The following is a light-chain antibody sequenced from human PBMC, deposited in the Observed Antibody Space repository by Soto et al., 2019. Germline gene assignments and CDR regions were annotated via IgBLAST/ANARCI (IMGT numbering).Light chain of an antibody. Sequence: QSALTQPASVSGSPGQSITISCTGTSSDVGYDNYVSWFQQHPGKAPKLMIYEVSRRPSGIPDRFSGSKSGSSATLGISGLQTGDEADYHCGTWDSSLRAVVFGGGTKLTVL. CDR3: GTWDSSLRAVV. CDR2: EVS. CDR1: SSDVGYDNY. J-gene: IGLJ2*01. V-gene: IGLV2-14*01.